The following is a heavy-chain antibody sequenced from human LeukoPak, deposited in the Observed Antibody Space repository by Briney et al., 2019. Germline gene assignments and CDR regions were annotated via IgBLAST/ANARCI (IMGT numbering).Heavy chain of an antibody. CDR3: ARDPPIYQGISSYYYGMDV. D-gene: IGHD3-3*02. V-gene: IGHV3-21*01. Sequence: SXRLXCAASXFTXSSXSMNWVRQXPGXGLXXXXXXSSSSSYIYYADSVKGRFTISRDNAKNSLYLQMSSLRAEDTAVYYCARDPPIYQGISSYYYGMDVWGQGTTVTVSS. J-gene: IGHJ6*02. CDR1: XFTXSSXS. CDR2: XSSSSSYI.